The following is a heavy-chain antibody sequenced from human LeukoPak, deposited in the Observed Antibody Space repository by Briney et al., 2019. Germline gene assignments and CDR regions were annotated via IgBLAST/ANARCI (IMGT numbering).Heavy chain of an antibody. Sequence: SQTLSLTCTVSGGSISSGSYYWSRIRQPAGKGLEWIGRIYTSGSTNYNPSLKSRVTTSVDTSKNQFSLKLSSVTAADTAVYYCARDASGRKDYWGQGTLVTVSS. D-gene: IGHD1-26*01. CDR3: ARDASGRKDY. V-gene: IGHV4-61*02. CDR1: GGSISSGSYY. J-gene: IGHJ4*02. CDR2: IYTSGST.